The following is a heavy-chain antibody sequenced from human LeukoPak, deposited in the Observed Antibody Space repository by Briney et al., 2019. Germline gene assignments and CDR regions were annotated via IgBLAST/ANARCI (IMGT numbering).Heavy chain of an antibody. V-gene: IGHV3-21*01. J-gene: IGHJ4*02. CDR2: ISSSSSYI. Sequence: GGSLRLSCAASGFTFSSYWMSWVRQAPGKGLEWVSSISSSSSYIYYADSVKGRFTISRDNAKNSLYLQMNSLRAEDTAVYYCARDPSSGWFPFDYWGQGTLVTVSS. D-gene: IGHD6-19*01. CDR1: GFTFSSYW. CDR3: ARDPSSGWFPFDY.